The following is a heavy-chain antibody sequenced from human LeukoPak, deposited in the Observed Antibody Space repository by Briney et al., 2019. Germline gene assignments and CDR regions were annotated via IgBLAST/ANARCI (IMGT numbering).Heavy chain of an antibody. J-gene: IGHJ4*02. V-gene: IGHV3-7*01. Sequence: GGSLRLSCAASGFTFSDYWMSWMRQAPGKGLGWVANIKYDGDEEYYVDSVKGRFTISRDNAKSSLYLQLNSLRVEDTAVYYCKSGGAAPGSFDNWGQGTLVTVSP. D-gene: IGHD6-13*01. CDR3: KSGGAAPGSFDN. CDR2: IKYDGDEE. CDR1: GFTFSDYW.